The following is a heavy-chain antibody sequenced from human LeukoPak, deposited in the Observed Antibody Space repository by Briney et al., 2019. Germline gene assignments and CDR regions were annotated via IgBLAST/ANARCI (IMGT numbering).Heavy chain of an antibody. Sequence: GGSLRLSCAASGFTFSSYAMGWVRQAPGKGLEWVSAIIGSCGSTYYADSVKRRFTISRGNSKNTLYLQMNSLRAEDTAVYYCARIYSYGYMDVWGKGTTVTVSS. J-gene: IGHJ6*03. CDR1: GFTFSSYA. CDR2: IIGSCGST. V-gene: IGHV3-23*01. CDR3: ARIYSYGYMDV. D-gene: IGHD5-18*01.